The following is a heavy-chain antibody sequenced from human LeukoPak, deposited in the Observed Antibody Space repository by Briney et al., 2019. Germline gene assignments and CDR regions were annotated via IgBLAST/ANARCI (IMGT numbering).Heavy chain of an antibody. D-gene: IGHD2-2*01. CDR2: IYYSGST. J-gene: IGHJ3*02. Sequence: KPSETLSLTCTVSGGSINSRFYYWGWIRQPPGKGLEWIGSIYYSGSTYYNPSLKSRVTISVDTSKNQFSLKLSSVTAADTAVYYCARESRAILGAFDIWGQGTMVTVSS. CDR1: GGSINSRFYY. CDR3: ARESRAILGAFDI. V-gene: IGHV4-39*07.